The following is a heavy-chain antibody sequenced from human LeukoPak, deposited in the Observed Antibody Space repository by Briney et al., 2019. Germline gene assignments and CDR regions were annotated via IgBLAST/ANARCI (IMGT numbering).Heavy chain of an antibody. V-gene: IGHV3-23*01. CDR3: AKDWELVGTTFFDY. CDR1: GFSFANYA. D-gene: IGHD1-26*01. J-gene: IGHJ4*02. CDR2: ISGSGGKI. Sequence: GGSLRLSCAASGFSFANYAMTWVRQAPGKGLEWVSSISGSGGKIDYAASVKGRFTVSRDNSRNTLTLHMNSLRAEDAAVYYCAKDWELVGTTFFDYWGQGTLVIVSS.